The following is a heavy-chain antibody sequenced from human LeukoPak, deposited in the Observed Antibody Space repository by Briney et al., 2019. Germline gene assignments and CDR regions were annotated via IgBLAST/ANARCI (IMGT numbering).Heavy chain of an antibody. D-gene: IGHD1-26*01. CDR2: VFYTGST. V-gene: IGHV4-59*01. CDR1: GDSISPYY. J-gene: IGHJ4*02. CDR3: ARTRSGYSTLGY. Sequence: SETLSLTCTVSGDSISPYYWSWIRQPPGGGLEWIGYVFYTGSTNYNPSLKSRVTISVDTSRNQFSLKLTSVTAADTAVYYCARTRSGYSTLGYWGQGTLVTVSS.